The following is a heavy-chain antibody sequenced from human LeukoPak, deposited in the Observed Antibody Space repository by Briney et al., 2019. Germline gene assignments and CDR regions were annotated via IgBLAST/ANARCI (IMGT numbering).Heavy chain of an antibody. CDR2: INHSGST. CDR3: ASDGDGYNF. D-gene: IGHD5-24*01. Sequence: SETLSLTCTVYGGSFSGYYWSWIRQPPGKGLEWIGEINHSGSTNYNPSLKSRVTISVDTSKNQFSLKLSSVTAADTAVYYCASDGDGYNFWGQGTLVTVSS. V-gene: IGHV4-34*01. CDR1: GGSFSGYY. J-gene: IGHJ4*02.